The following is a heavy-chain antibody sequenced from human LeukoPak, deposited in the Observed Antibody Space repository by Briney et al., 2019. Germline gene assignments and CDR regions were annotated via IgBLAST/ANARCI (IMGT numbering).Heavy chain of an antibody. CDR1: GFTFGSYA. J-gene: IGHJ4*02. V-gene: IGHV3-64*01. CDR3: ARRDWDLSYFHS. Sequence: GGSLRLSCAASGFTFGSYAMSWVRQAPGKGLEYVSAINNNGNRTFYVNSVKDRFTISRDNSKNRVYLHMGSVGAEDMAVYYCARRDWDLSYFHSWGQGIVVTVS. D-gene: IGHD3-9*01. CDR2: INNNGNRT.